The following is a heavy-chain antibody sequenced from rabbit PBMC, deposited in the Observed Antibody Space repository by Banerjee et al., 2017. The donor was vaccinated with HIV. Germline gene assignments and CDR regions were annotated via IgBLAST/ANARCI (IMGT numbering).Heavy chain of an antibody. D-gene: IGHD6-1*01. Sequence: QEQLEESGGDLVKPEGSLTITCTASGFSFSNKYVMCWVRQAPGKGLEWIGCINSNTGNTVYATWAKGRFTISKTSSTTVTLQMTSLTAADTATYFCARSAVSADYSYDLWGQGTLVTVS. CDR3: ARSAVSADYSYDL. J-gene: IGHJ3*01. V-gene: IGHV1S45*01. CDR2: INSNTGNT. CDR1: GFSFSNKYV.